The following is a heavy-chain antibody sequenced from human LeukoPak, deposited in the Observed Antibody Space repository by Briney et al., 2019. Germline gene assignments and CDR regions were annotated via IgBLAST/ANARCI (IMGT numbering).Heavy chain of an antibody. V-gene: IGHV4-39*01. Sequence: SETLSLTCTVSGGSISSSSYYWGWIRQSPGKGLEWIGTMSNSGSTYYNPSLKSRITISGDTAKNQFSLKLSSVTAADTAVYYCARRSQAAAGRGIDYWGQGTLVTVSS. CDR3: ARRSQAAAGRGIDY. D-gene: IGHD6-13*01. CDR1: GGSISSSSYY. J-gene: IGHJ4*02. CDR2: MSNSGST.